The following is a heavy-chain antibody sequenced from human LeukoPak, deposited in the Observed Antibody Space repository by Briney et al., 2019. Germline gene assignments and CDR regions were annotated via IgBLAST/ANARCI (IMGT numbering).Heavy chain of an antibody. CDR1: GGSFSGYY. CDR3: ARESRTVRGVIVLAWFDP. J-gene: IGHJ5*02. CDR2: INHSGST. Sequence: PSETLSLTCGAYGGSFSGYYWSWIRQPPGKGLEWIGEINHSGSTNYNPSLKSRVTISVDTSKNQFSLKLSSVTAADTAVYYCARESRTVRGVIVLAWFDPWGQGTLVTVSS. D-gene: IGHD3-10*01. V-gene: IGHV4-34*01.